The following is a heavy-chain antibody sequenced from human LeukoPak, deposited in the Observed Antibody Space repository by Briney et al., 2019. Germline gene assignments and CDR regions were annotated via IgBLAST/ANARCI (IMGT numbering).Heavy chain of an antibody. V-gene: IGHV4-61*02. CDR3: ARVPTAILVLDY. CDR2: IYTSGST. J-gene: IGHJ4*02. CDR1: GGSISSGSYY. Sequence: SETLSLTCTVSGGSISSGSYYWTWIRQPAGKGLEWIGRIYTSGSTNYNPSLKSRVPISGDTSKNQFSLKLSSVTAADTAVYYCARVPTAILVLDYWGQGTLVTVSS. D-gene: IGHD2-2*01.